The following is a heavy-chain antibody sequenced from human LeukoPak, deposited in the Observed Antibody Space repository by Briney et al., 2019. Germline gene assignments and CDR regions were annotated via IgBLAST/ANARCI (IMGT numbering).Heavy chain of an antibody. J-gene: IGHJ4*02. CDR3: KQLARDY. CDR2: ISDSGGST. V-gene: IGHV3-23*01. CDR1: GFTFSSYA. D-gene: IGHD1-1*01. Sequence: PGESLRLSCAASGFTFSSYAMSWVRQAPGKGLEWVSYISDSGGSTYYADSVKGRFTISRDNSKNTLYLQMNSLRAEDTAAYYCKQLARDYWGQGALVTVSS.